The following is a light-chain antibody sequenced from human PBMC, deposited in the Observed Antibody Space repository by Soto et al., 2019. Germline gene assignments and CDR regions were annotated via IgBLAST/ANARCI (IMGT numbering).Light chain of an antibody. CDR1: QSVSSSY. CDR3: QQRSDWPPT. J-gene: IGKJ5*01. Sequence: EIVLTQSPGTLSLSPGERGTLSCRASQSVSSSYLAWYQQKPGQAPRLLIYDASKRATGIPARFSGSGSGTDFTLTISSLEPEDFAVYFCQQRSDWPPTFGQGTRLEIK. V-gene: IGKV3D-20*02. CDR2: DAS.